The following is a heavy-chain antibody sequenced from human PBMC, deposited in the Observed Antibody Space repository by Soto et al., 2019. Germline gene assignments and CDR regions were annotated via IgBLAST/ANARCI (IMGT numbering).Heavy chain of an antibody. Sequence: GSLRLSCAASGFTFSSYAMSWVRQAPGKGLEWVSAISGSGGSTYYADSVKGRFTISRDNSKNTLYLQMNSLRAEDTAVYYCAKGVREYYDSSGYYYYYYGMDVWGQGTTVTVSS. CDR2: ISGSGGST. CDR3: AKGVREYYDSSGYYYYYYGMDV. D-gene: IGHD3-22*01. CDR1: GFTFSSYA. V-gene: IGHV3-23*01. J-gene: IGHJ6*02.